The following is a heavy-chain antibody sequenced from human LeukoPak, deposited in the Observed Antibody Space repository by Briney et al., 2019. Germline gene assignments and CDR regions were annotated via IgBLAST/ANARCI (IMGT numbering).Heavy chain of an antibody. D-gene: IGHD1-26*01. CDR3: ASTEWELQGLLGY. V-gene: IGHV3-21*01. Sequence: PGGSLRLSCAASGFTFSSYSMNWVRQAPGKGLEWVSSISSSSSYIYYADSVKGRFTISRDSAKNSLYLQMNSLRAEDTAVYYCASTEWELQGLLGYWGQGTLVTVSS. J-gene: IGHJ4*02. CDR2: ISSSSSYI. CDR1: GFTFSSYS.